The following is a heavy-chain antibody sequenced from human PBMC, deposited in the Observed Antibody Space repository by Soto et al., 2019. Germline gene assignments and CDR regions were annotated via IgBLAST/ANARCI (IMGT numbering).Heavy chain of an antibody. D-gene: IGHD3-22*01. Sequence: GGSLRLSCAASGFTFSSYGMHWVRQAPGKGLEWVAVISYDGSNKYYADSVKGRFTISRDNSKNTLYLQMNSLRAEDTAVYYCAKVGGDSSGYYPYYFDYWGQGTLVTVSS. V-gene: IGHV3-30*18. CDR1: GFTFSSYG. J-gene: IGHJ4*02. CDR2: ISYDGSNK. CDR3: AKVGGDSSGYYPYYFDY.